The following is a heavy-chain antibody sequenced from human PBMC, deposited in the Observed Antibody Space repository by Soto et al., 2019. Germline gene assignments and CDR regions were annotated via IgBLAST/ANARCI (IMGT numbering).Heavy chain of an antibody. V-gene: IGHV3-74*01. D-gene: IGHD6-6*01. CDR3: AKVSLVYRSSSFYYFDY. J-gene: IGHJ4*02. CDR1: VFPFSADC. CDR2: INSDGSSL. Sequence: GSCMELGCAACVFPFSADCLHWVHHAPGEGLLRVSRINSDGSSLTYADSVKGRFTISRDNAKNALYLQMNSLRAEDTAVYYCAKVSLVYRSSSFYYFDYWGQGALVTVSS.